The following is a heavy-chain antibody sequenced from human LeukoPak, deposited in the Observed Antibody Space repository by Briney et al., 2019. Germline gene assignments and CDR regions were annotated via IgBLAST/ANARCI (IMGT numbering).Heavy chain of an antibody. CDR3: AWLLAYCGGDCYGGFDY. CDR2: ISYDGSNK. V-gene: IGHV3-30*03. Sequence: PGGSLRLSCAASGFTFSSYGMHWVRQAPGKGLEWMAVISYDGSNKYYADSVKGRFTISRDNSKNTLYLQMNSLRAEDTAVYYCAWLLAYCGGDCYGGFDYWGQGTLVTVSS. D-gene: IGHD2-21*02. J-gene: IGHJ4*02. CDR1: GFTFSSYG.